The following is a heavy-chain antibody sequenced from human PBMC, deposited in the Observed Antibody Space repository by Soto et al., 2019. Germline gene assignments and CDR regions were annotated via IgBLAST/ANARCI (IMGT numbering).Heavy chain of an antibody. CDR3: AKCNTIFGVVPYYYYYMDV. D-gene: IGHD3-3*01. CDR1: GFTFSSYG. CDR2: ISYDGSNK. Sequence: GGSLRLSCAASGFTFSSYGMHWVRQAPGNGLEWVAVISYDGSNKYYADSVKGRFTISRDNSKNTLYLQMNSLRAEDTAVYYCAKCNTIFGVVPYYYYYMDVWGKRTTVTVSS. V-gene: IGHV3-30*18. J-gene: IGHJ6*03.